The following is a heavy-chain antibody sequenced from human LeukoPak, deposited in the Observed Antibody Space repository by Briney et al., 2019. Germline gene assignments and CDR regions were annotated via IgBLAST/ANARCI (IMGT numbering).Heavy chain of an antibody. V-gene: IGHV3-23*01. J-gene: IGHJ4*02. CDR1: GFTFSSYA. Sequence: GGSLRLSCAASGFTFSSYAMTWVRQAPGKGLEWVSAIGGSGDSTYYADSVKGRFTISRDNSKNTLYLQMNSLTAEDTAVYYCAKEADDWYPRPFDYWGQGTLVTVSS. D-gene: IGHD3-9*01. CDR2: IGGSGDST. CDR3: AKEADDWYPRPFDY.